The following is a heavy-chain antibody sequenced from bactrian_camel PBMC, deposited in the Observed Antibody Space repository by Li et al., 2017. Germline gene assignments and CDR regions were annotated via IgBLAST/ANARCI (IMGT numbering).Heavy chain of an antibody. CDR1: GYSSHSHC. J-gene: IGHJ4*01. V-gene: IGHV3S53*01. CDR3: ATMGYLRDFPQWN. D-gene: IGHD3*01. Sequence: QVQLVESGGGSVQPGGSLRLSCVVSGYSSHSHCMGWFRQAPGKEREGVAAIDSGGVTSYIDSVKGRFIIARDNDKNTVSLQMDSLKSEDTALYYCATMGYLRDFPQWNWGQGTQVTVS. CDR2: IDSGGVT.